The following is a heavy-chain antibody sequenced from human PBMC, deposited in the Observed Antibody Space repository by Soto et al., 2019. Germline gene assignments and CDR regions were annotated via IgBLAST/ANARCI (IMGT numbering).Heavy chain of an antibody. CDR3: ARDRPPPSGMDV. V-gene: IGHV3-74*01. J-gene: IGHJ6*02. CDR2: ISSNGSYT. Sequence: GGSLRLSCAASGFTFSSYWMHWVRQAPGKGLVWVSPISSNGSYTSYADSVKGRFTISRDNAKNTLYLQMNSLRAEDTAVYYCARDRPPPSGMDVWGQGTTVTVSS. CDR1: GFTFSSYW.